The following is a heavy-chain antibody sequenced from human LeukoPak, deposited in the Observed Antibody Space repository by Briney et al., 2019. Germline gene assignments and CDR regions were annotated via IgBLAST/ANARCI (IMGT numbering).Heavy chain of an antibody. CDR1: GFTFSSYA. V-gene: IGHV3-30-3*01. CDR2: ISYDGSNK. Sequence: PGGSLRLSCAASGFTFSSYAMHWVRQAPGKGLEWVAVISYDGSNKYYADSVKGRFTISRDNSKNTLYLQMNSLRAEDTAVHYCARDIAATGTYSDYWGQGTLVTVSS. CDR3: ARDIAATGTYSDY. D-gene: IGHD6-13*01. J-gene: IGHJ4*02.